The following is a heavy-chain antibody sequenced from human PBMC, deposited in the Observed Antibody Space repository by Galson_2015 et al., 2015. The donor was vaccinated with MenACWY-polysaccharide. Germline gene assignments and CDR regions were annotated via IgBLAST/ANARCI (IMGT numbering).Heavy chain of an antibody. CDR2: VSHDGYSK. Sequence: SLRLSCAASAFTLHRYIIHWVRQAPGKGLEWVSAVSHDGYSKYYIDSAKGRFTISRDSSNNVVHLQMDSLRPEDTAVYYCAIEGGSSGRSGYFDPWGQGTLVTVSS. D-gene: IGHD6-19*01. CDR1: AFTLHRYI. J-gene: IGHJ4*02. V-gene: IGHV3-30*04. CDR3: AIEGGSSGRSGYFDP.